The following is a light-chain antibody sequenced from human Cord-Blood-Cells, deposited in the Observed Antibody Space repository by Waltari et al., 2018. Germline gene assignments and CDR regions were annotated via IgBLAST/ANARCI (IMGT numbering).Light chain of an antibody. CDR1: KLGDKY. CDR2: QDS. V-gene: IGLV3-1*01. CDR3: QAWDSSTAYV. Sequence: SYELTQPPSVSVSPGQTASITCSGDKLGDKYACWYQQKPGQAHVLVNYQDSKRLSGIPERFSGSNSGNTATLTISGTQAMDEADYYCQAWDSSTAYVFGTGTKVTVL. J-gene: IGLJ1*01.